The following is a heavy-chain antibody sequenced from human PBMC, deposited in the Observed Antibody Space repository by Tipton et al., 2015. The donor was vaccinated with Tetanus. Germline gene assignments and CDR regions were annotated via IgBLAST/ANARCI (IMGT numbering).Heavy chain of an antibody. Sequence: TLPLTCTVSGGSIRSGGFYWSWIRQHPVKGLEWIGYIYYTGNTYYNPSLKSRVTISVDTSKNQFSLKLSSVTAADTAVYYCARRSVSARFDDWGQGTLVTVSS. CDR2: IYYTGNT. CDR3: ARRSVSARFDD. V-gene: IGHV4-31*03. D-gene: IGHD6-6*01. CDR1: GGSIRSGGFY. J-gene: IGHJ4*02.